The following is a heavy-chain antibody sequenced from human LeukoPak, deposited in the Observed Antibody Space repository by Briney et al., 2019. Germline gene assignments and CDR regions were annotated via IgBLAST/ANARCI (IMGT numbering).Heavy chain of an antibody. CDR1: GYTFTGYY. Sequence: ASVKVSCKASGYTFTGYYMHWVRQAPGQGLEWMGWINPNSGGTNYAQKFQGRVTMTRDTSISTAYMELSRLRSDDAAVYYCARDVTNYYDSSGYYQASYYFDYWGQGTLVTVSS. D-gene: IGHD3-22*01. CDR3: ARDVTNYYDSSGYYQASYYFDY. J-gene: IGHJ4*02. V-gene: IGHV1-2*02. CDR2: INPNSGGT.